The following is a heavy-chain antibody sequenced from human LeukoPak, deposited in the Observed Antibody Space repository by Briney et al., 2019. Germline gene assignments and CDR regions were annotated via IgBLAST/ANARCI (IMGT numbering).Heavy chain of an antibody. J-gene: IGHJ5*02. D-gene: IGHD7-27*01. Sequence: GGSLRLSCAASGFTFSRHCMNWVRQAPGKGPEWVANIKRDGSEENYVDSVKGRFTISRDNAKNLLYLQMNNLRVEDTAVYYCARDSREDWGSECSFFDPRGQGVLVTVSS. CDR3: ARDSREDWGSECSFFDP. CDR2: IKRDGSEE. V-gene: IGHV3-7*01. CDR1: GFTFSRHC.